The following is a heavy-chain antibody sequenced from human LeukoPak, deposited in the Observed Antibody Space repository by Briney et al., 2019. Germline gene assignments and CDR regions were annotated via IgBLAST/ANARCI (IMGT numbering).Heavy chain of an antibody. D-gene: IGHD3-9*01. J-gene: IGHJ4*02. CDR1: GGSISSGGYS. V-gene: IGHV4-30-2*05. Sequence: SETLSLTCAVSGGSISSGGYSWSWIRQPPGKGLEWIGNIFYTGSTHYNPSLKSRVTISEDTSKNQFSLKLNSVTAADTAVYYCAREHYDLLTGPGGVDYWGQGTLVTVSS. CDR2: IFYTGST. CDR3: AREHYDLLTGPGGVDY.